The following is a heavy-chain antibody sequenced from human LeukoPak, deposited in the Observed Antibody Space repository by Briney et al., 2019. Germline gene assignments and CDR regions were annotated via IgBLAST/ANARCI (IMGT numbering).Heavy chain of an antibody. CDR2: IYTSGST. CDR1: GGSISSSSYS. V-gene: IGHV4-39*01. Sequence: SETLSLTCTVSGGSISSSSYSWGCIRRPPGKGLEWIGHIYTSGSTNYNPSIKSRVTISVDTSKNQFSLKLNSVTAADTAVYFCALNFDYWGQGTLVTVSS. J-gene: IGHJ4*02. CDR3: ALNFDY.